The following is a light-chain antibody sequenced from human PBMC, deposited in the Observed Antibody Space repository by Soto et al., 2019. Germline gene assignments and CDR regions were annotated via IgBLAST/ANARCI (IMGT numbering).Light chain of an antibody. CDR1: QGIRND. CDR3: LHDYNYPLT. V-gene: IGKV1-6*01. CDR2: AAS. Sequence: AIQMTQSPSSLSASVGDRVTITCRASQGIRNDLGWYQQKPGKAPKLLIYAASSLKSGVPSRFSGSGSGTDFTLTISSLQPEDFAAYYCLHDYNYPLTFGRGTKLEIK. J-gene: IGKJ2*01.